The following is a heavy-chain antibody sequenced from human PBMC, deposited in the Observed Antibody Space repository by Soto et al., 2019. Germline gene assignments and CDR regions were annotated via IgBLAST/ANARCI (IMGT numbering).Heavy chain of an antibody. CDR2: IIPIFGTA. CDR1: GGSFSAYT. CDR3: ARGREVGYSSSWPLDY. Sequence: GASVKVSCKTSGGSFSAYTIACMRQAPGQGLEWMGGIIPIFGTANYAQKFQGRVTITADESTSTAYMELSSLRSEDTAVYYCARGREVGYSSSWPLDYWGQGTLVTVSS. V-gene: IGHV1-69*13. D-gene: IGHD6-13*01. J-gene: IGHJ4*02.